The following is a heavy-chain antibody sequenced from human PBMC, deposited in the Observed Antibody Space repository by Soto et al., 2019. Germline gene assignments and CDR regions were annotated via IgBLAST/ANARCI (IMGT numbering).Heavy chain of an antibody. Sequence: SMKVSCKASGGTFSSYAISWVRQAPGQGLEWMGGIIPIFGTANYAQKFQGRVTITADESTSTAYMELSSLRSEDTAVYYCARGIYGVGYGMDVWGQGTTVTVSS. V-gene: IGHV1-69*13. CDR1: GGTFSSYA. CDR2: IIPIFGTA. J-gene: IGHJ6*02. CDR3: ARGIYGVGYGMDV. D-gene: IGHD4-17*01.